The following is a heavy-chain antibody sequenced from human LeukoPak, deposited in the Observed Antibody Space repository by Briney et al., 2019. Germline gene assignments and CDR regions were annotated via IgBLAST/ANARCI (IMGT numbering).Heavy chain of an antibody. V-gene: IGHV3-15*01. CDR1: GFTFSSYG. CDR2: IKSKTDGGTT. D-gene: IGHD3-10*01. J-gene: IGHJ4*02. Sequence: PGRSLRLSCAASGFTFSSYGMHWVRQAPGKGLEWVGRIKSKTDGGTTDYAAPVKGRFTISRDDSKNTLYLQMNSLKTEDTAVYYCTTQTMVRGVIDYWGQGTLVTVSS. CDR3: TTQTMVRGVIDY.